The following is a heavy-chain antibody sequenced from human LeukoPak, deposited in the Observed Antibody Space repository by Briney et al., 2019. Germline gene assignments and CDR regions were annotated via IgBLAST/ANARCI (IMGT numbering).Heavy chain of an antibody. J-gene: IGHJ6*02. V-gene: IGHV3-20*01. D-gene: IGHD3-10*01. CDR3: ARALVRSYYYYGMDV. Sequence: GGSLRLSCAASGFTFDDYGMSWVRQAPGKGLEWVSGINWNGGSTGYADSVKGRFTISRDNAKNSLYLQMNSLRAEDTALYHCARALVRSYYYYGMDVWGQGTTVTVSS. CDR1: GFTFDDYG. CDR2: INWNGGST.